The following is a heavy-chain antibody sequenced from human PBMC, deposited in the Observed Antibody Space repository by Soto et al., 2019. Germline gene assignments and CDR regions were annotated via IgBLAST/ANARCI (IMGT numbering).Heavy chain of an antibody. D-gene: IGHD3-22*01. J-gene: IGHJ6*02. CDR1: GFTVSSNY. CDR3: ARDAIENYYYYYGMDV. Sequence: EVQLVESGGGLVQPGGSLRLSCADSGFTVSSNYMSWVRQSPGKGLELVSVIYSGGSTYYADSVKGRFTISRDNSKNTLYLQMNSLRAEDTAVYYCARDAIENYYYYYGMDVWGQGTKVTVSS. V-gene: IGHV3-66*01. CDR2: IYSGGST.